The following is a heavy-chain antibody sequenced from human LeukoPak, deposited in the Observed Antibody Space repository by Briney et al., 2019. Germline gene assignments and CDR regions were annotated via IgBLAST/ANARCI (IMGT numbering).Heavy chain of an antibody. CDR2: ISAYNGNT. J-gene: IGHJ4*02. V-gene: IGHV1-18*01. D-gene: IGHD3-3*01. CDR3: ARSWFLEWLLPSANYFDY. CDR1: GYTFTSYG. Sequence: GASVKVSCKASGYTFTSYGISWVRQAPGQGLEWMGWISAYNGNTNYAQKLQGRVTMTTDTSTSTAYMELRSLRSDDTAVYYCARSWFLEWLLPSANYFDYWGQGTLVTVSS.